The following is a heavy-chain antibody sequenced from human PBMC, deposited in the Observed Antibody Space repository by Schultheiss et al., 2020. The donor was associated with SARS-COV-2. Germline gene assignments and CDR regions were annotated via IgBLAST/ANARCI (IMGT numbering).Heavy chain of an antibody. V-gene: IGHV3-15*07. CDR3: ARENWGCNDY. D-gene: IGHD7-27*01. J-gene: IGHJ4*02. Sequence: GGSLRLSCAASGFTFSSYSMNWVRQAPGKGLEWVGRVKSKADGGTTDYAAPVKGRFSISRDDSRKMLYLQMNSLTIDDTAVYFCARENWGCNDYWGQGTEVTVSS. CDR2: VKSKADGGTT. CDR1: GFTFSSYS.